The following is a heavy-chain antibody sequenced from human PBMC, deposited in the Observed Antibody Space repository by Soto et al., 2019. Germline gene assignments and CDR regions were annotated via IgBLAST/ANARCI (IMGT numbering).Heavy chain of an antibody. D-gene: IGHD4-17*01. Sequence: QVQLQQWGAGLLKPSETLSLTCAVYGGSFSGYYWSWIRQPPGKGLEWIGEINHSGSTNYNPSLKSRVTISVDTSKNQFSLKLSSVTAADTAVYYCARGDGYGHWGQGILVTVSS. CDR2: INHSGST. CDR1: GGSFSGYY. CDR3: ARGDGYGH. J-gene: IGHJ4*02. V-gene: IGHV4-34*01.